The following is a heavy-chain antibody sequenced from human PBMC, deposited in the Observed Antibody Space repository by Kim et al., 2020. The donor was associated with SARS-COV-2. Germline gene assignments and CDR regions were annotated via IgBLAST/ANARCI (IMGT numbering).Heavy chain of an antibody. Sequence: GGSLRLSCEASGFTFSTYGMHWVRQAPGKGLEWVAGISFDGQNRYYGVSVRGRLSISRDNSKNTLYLQVSSLRPEDTAVYYCARVQWAPSIHDAFDMWGQGTMVTV. D-gene: IGHD1-26*01. CDR2: ISFDGQNR. J-gene: IGHJ3*02. CDR1: GFTFSTYG. CDR3: ARVQWAPSIHDAFDM. V-gene: IGHV3-30*06.